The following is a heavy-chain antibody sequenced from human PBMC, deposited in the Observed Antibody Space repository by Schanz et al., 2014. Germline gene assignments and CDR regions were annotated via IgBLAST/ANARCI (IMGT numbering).Heavy chain of an antibody. V-gene: IGHV3-21*01. CDR2: ISSSSSYI. CDR1: GFTFSSYS. D-gene: IGHD6-13*01. Sequence: EVPLVESGGGLVKPGGSLRLSCAASGFTFSSYSMNWVRQAPGKGLEWVSSISSSSSYIYYAGSVKGRFTISRDNAKNSLYLQMNSLRAEDTAVYYCAREEGWGIAAAGPKHYYYGMDVCGQGTTVNVSS. J-gene: IGHJ6*02. CDR3: AREEGWGIAAAGPKHYYYGMDV.